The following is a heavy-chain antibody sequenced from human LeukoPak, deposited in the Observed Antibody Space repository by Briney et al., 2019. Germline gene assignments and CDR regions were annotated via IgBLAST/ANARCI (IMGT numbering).Heavy chain of an antibody. CDR1: GFTFSSYA. CDR2: ISGSGGST. CDR3: ARAAYSSTWYSRYFDL. J-gene: IGHJ2*01. Sequence: PGGSLRLSCAASGFTFSSYAMSWVRQAPGKGLEWVSAISGSGGSTYYADSVKGRFTISRDKSKNTLYLQMNSLRAGDTAVYYCARAAYSSTWYSRYFDLWGRGTLVTVSS. D-gene: IGHD6-13*01. V-gene: IGHV3-23*01.